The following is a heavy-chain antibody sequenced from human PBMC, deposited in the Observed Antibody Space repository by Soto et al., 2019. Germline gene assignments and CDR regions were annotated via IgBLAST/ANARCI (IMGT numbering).Heavy chain of an antibody. CDR1: GFTFSSYG. J-gene: IGHJ3*02. V-gene: IGHV3-33*01. Sequence: QVQLVESGGGVVQPGRSLRLSCAASGFTFSSYGMHWVRQAPGKGLEWVAVIWYDGSNKYYADSVKGRFTISRDNSKNTLYLQMNSLRAEDTAVYYCARGRKAYCGGDCYLDAFDIWGQGTMVTVSS. CDR2: IWYDGSNK. CDR3: ARGRKAYCGGDCYLDAFDI. D-gene: IGHD2-21*02.